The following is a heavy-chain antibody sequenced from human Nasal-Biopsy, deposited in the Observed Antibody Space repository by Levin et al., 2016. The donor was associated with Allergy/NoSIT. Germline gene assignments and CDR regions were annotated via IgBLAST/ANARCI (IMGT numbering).Heavy chain of an antibody. J-gene: IGHJ4*02. CDR2: IKEDGTEE. D-gene: IGHD1-26*01. CDR3: ARSLVR. V-gene: IGHV3-7*03. CDR1: GFTFSTYW. Sequence: ETLSLTCAASGFTFSTYWMSWVRQAPGKGLEWVANIKEDGTEEYYVDSVKGRFTISRDNAKNSLYLQMNSLRAEDTAVYYCARSLVRWGQGTLVTVSS.